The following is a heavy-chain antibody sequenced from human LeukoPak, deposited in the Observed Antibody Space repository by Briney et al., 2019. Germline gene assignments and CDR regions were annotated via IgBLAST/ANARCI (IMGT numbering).Heavy chain of an antibody. CDR1: GFTFSSYS. J-gene: IGHJ2*01. V-gene: IGHV3-21*01. Sequence: GGSLRLSCAASGFTFSSYSMNWVRQAPGKGLEWVWSINSSSSYIYYADSVKGLFTLSRDNAKNSQYLQITRLRAEDTAIYYCALDPGRVVLLVIGFSWYLLHWVRGRIVAVSS. D-gene: IGHD2-21*01. CDR3: ALDPGRVVLLVIGFSWYLLH. CDR2: INSSSSYI.